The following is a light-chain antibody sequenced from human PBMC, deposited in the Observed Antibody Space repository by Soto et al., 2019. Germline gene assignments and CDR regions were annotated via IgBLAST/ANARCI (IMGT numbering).Light chain of an antibody. V-gene: IGKV3-11*01. CDR2: DAS. CDR1: QSVGTF. Sequence: EIVLTQSPATLSLSPGERATLSCRASQSVGTFLAWYQHKPGQAPRLLIYDASNRATGVPARFSGCGSGTDFTLTISSLEPEDFAVYYCEQRSNWPPALTFGGGTKVEIK. CDR3: EQRSNWPPALT. J-gene: IGKJ4*01.